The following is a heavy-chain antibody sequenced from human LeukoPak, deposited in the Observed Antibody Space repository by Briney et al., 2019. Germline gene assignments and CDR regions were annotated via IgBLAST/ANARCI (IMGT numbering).Heavy chain of an antibody. Sequence: GGSLRLSCAASGFTFSSYSMNWVRQAPGKGLEWVSYISSSSSTIYYADSVKGRFTISRDNAKNSLYLQMNSLRAEDTAVYYCARDLVSVDYYDSSGYPYPDYWGQGTLVTVSS. D-gene: IGHD3-22*01. J-gene: IGHJ4*02. CDR2: ISSSSSTI. CDR3: ARDLVSVDYYDSSGYPYPDY. CDR1: GFTFSSYS. V-gene: IGHV3-48*04.